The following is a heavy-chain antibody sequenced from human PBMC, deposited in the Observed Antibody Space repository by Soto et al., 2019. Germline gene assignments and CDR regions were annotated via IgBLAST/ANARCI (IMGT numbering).Heavy chain of an antibody. CDR3: AKECDYSDFDI. J-gene: IGHJ3*02. CDR1: GGSISGGYS. V-gene: IGHV4-30-2*01. Sequence: QVQLQESGSGLVRPSQTLSLTCTVSGGSISGGYSWGWIRQPPGKGLEWIGYIYHTGSSHYSPSLKNRVTMSVDKSKNHFSLRLTSVTAADTDVYFCAKECDYSDFDIWGQGTTVIVSS. D-gene: IGHD4-17*01. CDR2: IYHTGSS.